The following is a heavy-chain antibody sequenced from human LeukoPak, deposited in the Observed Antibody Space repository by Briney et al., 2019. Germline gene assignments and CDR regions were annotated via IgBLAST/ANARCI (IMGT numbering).Heavy chain of an antibody. V-gene: IGHV4-39*01. D-gene: IGHD3-22*01. J-gene: IGHJ4*02. CDR3: ASSLGRITMIVVVITAFDY. CDR2: IYYSGST. CDR1: GGSISSSSYY. Sequence: SETLSLTCTVSGGSISSSSYYWGWIRQPPGKGLEWIGSIYYSGSTYYNPSLKSRVTISVDTSKNQFSLKLSSVTAADTAVYYCASSLGRITMIVVVITAFDYWGQGTLATVSS.